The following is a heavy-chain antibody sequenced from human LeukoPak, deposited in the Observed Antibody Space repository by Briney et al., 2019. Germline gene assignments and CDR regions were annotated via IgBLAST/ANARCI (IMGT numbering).Heavy chain of an antibody. D-gene: IGHD4-17*01. Sequence: VASVKVSCKASGGTFSSYAISWVRQAPGQGLEWMGGIIPIFGTANYAQKFQGRVTITADESTSTAYMELSSLRSEDTAVYYCARDLGWGTTVTTYWGQGTLVTVSS. CDR1: GGTFSSYA. CDR2: IIPIFGTA. CDR3: ARDLGWGTTVTTY. J-gene: IGHJ4*02. V-gene: IGHV1-69*13.